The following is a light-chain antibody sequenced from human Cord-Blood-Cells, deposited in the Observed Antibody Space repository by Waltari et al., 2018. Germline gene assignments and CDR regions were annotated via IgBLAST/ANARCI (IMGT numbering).Light chain of an antibody. J-gene: IGLJ2*01. CDR1: SSDVGAYNY. CDR3: SSYTSSSTVV. Sequence: QSALTQPASASGSPGQSTTISCPGTSSDVGAYNYVSWYQQHSGNAPKRMISDVSNRPSGVSNRFSGSKSGNTASLTISGLQAEDEADYYCSSYTSSSTVVFGGGTKLTVL. V-gene: IGLV2-14*01. CDR2: DVS.